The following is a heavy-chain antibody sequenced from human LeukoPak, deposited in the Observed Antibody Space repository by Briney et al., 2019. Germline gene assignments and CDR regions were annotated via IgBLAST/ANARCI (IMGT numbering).Heavy chain of an antibody. D-gene: IGHD3-10*02. CDR1: GFTFSGYW. Sequence: PGGSLRLSCAASGFTFSGYWMSWVRQAPGKGLEWVATIKEDGSEKYYVDSVRGRFTISRDNAKNSLYLQMNSLRAEDTAVYYCAELGITMIGGVWGKGTTVTISS. CDR3: AELGITMIGGV. J-gene: IGHJ6*04. V-gene: IGHV3-7*01. CDR2: IKEDGSEK.